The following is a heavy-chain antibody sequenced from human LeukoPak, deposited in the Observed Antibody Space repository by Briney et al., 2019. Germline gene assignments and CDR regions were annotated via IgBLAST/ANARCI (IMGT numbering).Heavy chain of an antibody. CDR3: AREGSMTARPFVSIDY. D-gene: IGHD6-6*01. J-gene: IGHJ4*02. Sequence: PSETLSLTCTVSGGSITSYYWSWIRQPAGKGLEWIGRIHTSGNTDYNPSLQSRVPMSVDTSKNQFSLKVTSVTAADTAVYYCAREGSMTARPFVSIDYWGQGTLVTVSS. CDR1: GGSITSYY. CDR2: IHTSGNT. V-gene: IGHV4-4*07.